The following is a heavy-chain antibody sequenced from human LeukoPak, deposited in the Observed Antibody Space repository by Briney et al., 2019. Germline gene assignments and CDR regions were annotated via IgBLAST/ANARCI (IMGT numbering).Heavy chain of an antibody. CDR2: IKQDGSAK. CDR1: GFTFSSYW. Sequence: GGSLRLSCAAPGFTFSSYWMSWVRQAPGKGLDWVANIKQDGSAKYYVDSVKGRFTISRDNAKNSLYLQMNSLRAEDTAVYYCARWGVVPAASSGGGYYYYYYMDVWGKGTTVTVSS. D-gene: IGHD2-2*01. V-gene: IGHV3-7*01. J-gene: IGHJ6*03. CDR3: ARWGVVPAASSGGGYYYYYYMDV.